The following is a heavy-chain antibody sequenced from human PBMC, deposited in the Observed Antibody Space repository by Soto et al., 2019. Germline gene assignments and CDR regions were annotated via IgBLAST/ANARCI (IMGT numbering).Heavy chain of an antibody. D-gene: IGHD4-17*01. CDR2: ISGSGGST. CDR3: SGIALTTDY. V-gene: IGHV3-23*01. J-gene: IGHJ4*02. Sequence: GGSLRLSCAASGFTFSSYAMSWVRQAPGKGLEWVSAISGSGGSTYYADSVKGRFTIASDNVNDSLYLRMNSRLVVDTGVWYCSGIALTTDYWGQGTVVTV. CDR1: GFTFSSYA.